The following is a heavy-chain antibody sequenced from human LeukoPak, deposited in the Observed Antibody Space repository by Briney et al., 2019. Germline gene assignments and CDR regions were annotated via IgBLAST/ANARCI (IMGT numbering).Heavy chain of an antibody. Sequence: ASVKVSCKTSGYTFTDYYLHWMRQAPGQGLEWMGCINSNNGVTYYAQTFQGRVTMTRDTSITTAYMELGRLSSDDTAVYYCARELGTAVLKDFDYWGQGTLVTVSS. J-gene: IGHJ4*02. CDR1: GYTFTDYY. CDR2: INSNNGVT. D-gene: IGHD1/OR15-1a*01. V-gene: IGHV1-2*02. CDR3: ARELGTAVLKDFDY.